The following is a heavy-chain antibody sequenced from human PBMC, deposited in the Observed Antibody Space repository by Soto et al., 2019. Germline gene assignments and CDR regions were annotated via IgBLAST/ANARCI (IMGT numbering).Heavy chain of an antibody. Sequence: EVQLVESGGGLVQPGGSLRLSCAASGFTFSTYSMNWVRQAPGKGLGWVSYISSSSSTICYADSVKGRFTTSRDNAKNSLYLQMNSLRAEDTAVYYCARVGWELLLDYFDYWGQGTLVTVSS. V-gene: IGHV3-48*01. CDR3: ARVGWELLLDYFDY. CDR1: GFTFSTYS. D-gene: IGHD1-26*01. J-gene: IGHJ4*02. CDR2: ISSSSSTI.